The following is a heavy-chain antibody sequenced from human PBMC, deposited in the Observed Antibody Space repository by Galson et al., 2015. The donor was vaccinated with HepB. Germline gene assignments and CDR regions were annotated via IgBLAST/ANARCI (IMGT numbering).Heavy chain of an antibody. V-gene: IGHV3-73*01. Sequence: SLRLPCAASGFTFSGSAIHWVRQASGTGPEWVGRISSTASDYATAYAASLKGRFTISRDDSKTTAYLHMNSLKTEDTAVDYCLRLGDLSGYSSSWGQGTLVTVSS. D-gene: IGHD6-13*01. CDR2: ISSTASDYAT. J-gene: IGHJ4*02. CDR1: GFTFSGSA. CDR3: LRLGDLSGYSSS.